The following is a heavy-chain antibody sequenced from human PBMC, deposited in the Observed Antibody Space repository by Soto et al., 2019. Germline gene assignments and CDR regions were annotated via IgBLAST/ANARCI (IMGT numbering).Heavy chain of an antibody. D-gene: IGHD6-13*01. CDR3: ARDRTAASADY. J-gene: IGHJ4*02. Sequence: EVQLVESGGGLVQPGGSLRLSCAASGFTFSNSWMHWVRQVPGKGLVWVSHINNDGSSTTYAGSVKGRFTISRDNAKSTLYLQMDSLRVEDTAVYYCARDRTAASADYWGQGTLVSVS. CDR2: INNDGSST. V-gene: IGHV3-74*01. CDR1: GFTFSNSW.